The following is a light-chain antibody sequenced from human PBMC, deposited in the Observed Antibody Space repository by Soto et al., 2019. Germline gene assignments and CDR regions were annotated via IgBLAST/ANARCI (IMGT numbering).Light chain of an antibody. J-gene: IGKJ1*01. Sequence: EIVLTQSPGTLSLSPGERATLSCRASQSVSNNYLAWYQQKPGQAPRLLIYGASNRATGIPDRFSGSASGTDFTLTISRLEPEDFAVYYCQQYGTSPRTFGQGTKVDIK. V-gene: IGKV3-20*01. CDR2: GAS. CDR1: QSVSNNY. CDR3: QQYGTSPRT.